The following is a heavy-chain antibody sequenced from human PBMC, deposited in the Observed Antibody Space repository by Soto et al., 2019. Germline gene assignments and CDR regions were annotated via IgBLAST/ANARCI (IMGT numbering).Heavy chain of an antibody. Sequence: SETLSLTCTVSGCSISSYYWSWIRQPPGRGLEWIGYIYYSGSTNYNPSLKSRVTISVDTSKNQFSLKLSSVTAADTAVYYCARPHGGSSGWDNWFDPWGQGTLVTVS. J-gene: IGHJ5*02. CDR3: ARPHGGSSGWDNWFDP. CDR2: IYYSGST. D-gene: IGHD6-25*01. CDR1: GCSISSYY. V-gene: IGHV4-59*01.